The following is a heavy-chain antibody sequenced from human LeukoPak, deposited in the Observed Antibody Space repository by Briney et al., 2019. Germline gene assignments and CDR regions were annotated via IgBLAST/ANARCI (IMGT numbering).Heavy chain of an antibody. CDR3: AKDLGPLLYYFDY. V-gene: IGHV3-23*01. J-gene: IGHJ4*02. CDR1: GFTFSSYA. Sequence: GGSLRLSCAASGFTFSSYAMSWVRQAPGKGLEWVSAISGSGGSTYYADSVKGRFTISRDNSKSTLYLQMNSLRAEDTAVYYCAKDLGPLLYYFDYWGQGTLVTVSS. CDR2: ISGSGGST.